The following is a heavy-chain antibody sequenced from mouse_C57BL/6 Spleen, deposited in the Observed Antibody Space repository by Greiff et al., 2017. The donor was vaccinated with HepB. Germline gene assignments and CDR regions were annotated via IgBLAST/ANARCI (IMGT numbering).Heavy chain of an antibody. D-gene: IGHD2-5*01. Sequence: QVQLQQPGAELVKPGASVKMSCKASGYTFTSYWITWVKQRPGQGLEWIGDIYPGSGSTNYNEKFKSKATLTVDTSSSTAYMQLSSLTSEDSAVYYCARVDPYSNFFDYWGQGTTLTVSS. V-gene: IGHV1-55*01. CDR1: GYTFTSYW. CDR3: ARVDPYSNFFDY. CDR2: IYPGSGST. J-gene: IGHJ2*01.